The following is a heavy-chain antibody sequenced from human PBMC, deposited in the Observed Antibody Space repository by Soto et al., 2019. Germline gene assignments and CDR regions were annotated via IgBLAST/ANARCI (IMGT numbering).Heavy chain of an antibody. J-gene: IGHJ4*01. CDR3: ERVRGVLDN. Sequence: SLRQSRKASWFTIVSIDIRGVLQKPGKGLQCVAGTYSVGSTYYADSVKVRFTISRDNSKNTLYLQMNSLSAEGTAVYDSERVRGVLDNWAQGTLLTVYS. V-gene: IGHV3-53*01. CDR2: TYSVGST. CDR1: WFTIVSID. D-gene: IGHD6-6*01.